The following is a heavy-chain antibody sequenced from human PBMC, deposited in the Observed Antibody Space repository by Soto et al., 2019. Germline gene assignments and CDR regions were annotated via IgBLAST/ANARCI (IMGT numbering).Heavy chain of an antibody. D-gene: IGHD6-19*01. CDR1: GGTFSSYT. J-gene: IGHJ5*02. Sequence: QVQLVHSGAEVKKPGSSVKVSCKASGGTFSSYTISWVRQAPGQGLEWMGRIIPILGIANYAQKLQGRVTITADKSTSTAYMELSSLRSEDTAVYYCASIAVAGNGLNWFDPWGQGTLVTVSS. CDR3: ASIAVAGNGLNWFDP. CDR2: IIPILGIA. V-gene: IGHV1-69*02.